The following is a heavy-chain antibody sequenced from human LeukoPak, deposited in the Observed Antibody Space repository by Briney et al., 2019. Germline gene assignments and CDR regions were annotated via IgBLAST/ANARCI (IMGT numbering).Heavy chain of an antibody. J-gene: IGHJ5*02. CDR2: IHYSGST. Sequence: PSETLSLTCTVSGGSTTSSSYYWGWIRQPPGKGLEWIGSIHYSGSTYYNPSLKSRVTISVDTSKNQFSLKLSSVTAADTAVYYCARLLWFGETYNWFDPWGQGTLVTVSS. D-gene: IGHD3-10*01. CDR3: ARLLWFGETYNWFDP. CDR1: GGSTTSSSYY. V-gene: IGHV4-39*07.